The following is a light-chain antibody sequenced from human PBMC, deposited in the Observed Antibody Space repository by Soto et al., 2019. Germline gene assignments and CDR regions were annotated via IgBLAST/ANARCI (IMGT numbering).Light chain of an antibody. J-gene: IGKJ1*01. CDR1: QSVSNY. Sequence: EIVLTQSPATLSLSPGERATLSCRASQSVSNYLAWYQQKPGQAPRLLIYVASNRATGIPDRFSGSGSGTDFTLTISRLEPEDFAVYYCQQYGSLPRTFGQGTKVEIK. CDR3: QQYGSLPRT. V-gene: IGKV3-20*01. CDR2: VAS.